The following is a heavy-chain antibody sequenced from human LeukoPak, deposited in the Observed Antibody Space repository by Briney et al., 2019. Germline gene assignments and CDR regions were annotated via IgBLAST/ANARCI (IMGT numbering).Heavy chain of an antibody. CDR1: GGTFSSYA. Sequence: SVKVSCKASGGTFSSYAISWVRQAPGQGLEWLGGIIPIFGTANYAQKFQGRVTITADKSTSTAYMELSSLRSEDTAVYYCAREEWNLQYSGYDWTYYFDYWGQGTLVTVSS. D-gene: IGHD5-12*01. CDR2: IIPIFGTA. CDR3: AREEWNLQYSGYDWTYYFDY. J-gene: IGHJ4*02. V-gene: IGHV1-69*06.